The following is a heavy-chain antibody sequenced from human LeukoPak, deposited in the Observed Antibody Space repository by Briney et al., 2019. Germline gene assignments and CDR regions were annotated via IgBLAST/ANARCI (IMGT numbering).Heavy chain of an antibody. Sequence: GGSLRLSCAASGFTFSSYGMHWVRQAPGKGLEWVAVISYDGSNKYYADSVKGRFTISRDNAKNSLYLQMNSLRAEDTAVYYCARDYGGNSWGYFDYWGQGTLVTVSS. CDR3: ARDYGGNSWGYFDY. CDR2: ISYDGSNK. D-gene: IGHD4-23*01. V-gene: IGHV3-33*08. J-gene: IGHJ4*02. CDR1: GFTFSSYG.